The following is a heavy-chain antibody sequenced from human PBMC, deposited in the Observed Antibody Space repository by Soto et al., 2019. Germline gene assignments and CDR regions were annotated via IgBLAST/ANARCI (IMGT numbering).Heavy chain of an antibody. Sequence: QVQLVESGGGVVQPGRSLRLSCAASGFTFSSYGMHWVRQAPGKGLEWVAVISYDGSNKYYADSVKGRFTISRDNSKNTLYLQMNSLRAEDTAVYYCAEHCGGDCSMGWWGQGTLVTVSS. V-gene: IGHV3-30*18. CDR2: ISYDGSNK. CDR1: GFTFSSYG. CDR3: AEHCGGDCSMGW. D-gene: IGHD2-21*02. J-gene: IGHJ4*02.